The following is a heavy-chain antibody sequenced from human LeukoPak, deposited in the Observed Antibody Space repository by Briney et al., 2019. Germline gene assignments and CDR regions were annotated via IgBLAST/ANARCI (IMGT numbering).Heavy chain of an antibody. CDR1: GFTFSSYG. Sequence: GGSLRLSCAASGFTFSSYGMSWVRQAPGKGLEWVSAMSGGGGSTFYADSVKGRFTISRDNSKNTLYLQMNSLRDEDTAVYYCAKSHCGSFCCSRAEIWGQGTLVTVSS. CDR3: AKSHCGSFCCSRAEI. J-gene: IGHJ4*02. D-gene: IGHD2-2*01. CDR2: MSGGGGST. V-gene: IGHV3-23*01.